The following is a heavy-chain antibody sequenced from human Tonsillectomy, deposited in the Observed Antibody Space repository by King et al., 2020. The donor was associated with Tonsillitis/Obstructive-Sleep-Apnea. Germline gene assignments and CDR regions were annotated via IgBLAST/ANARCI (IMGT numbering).Heavy chain of an antibody. CDR3: AMVLRAPGEY. D-gene: IGHD3-22*01. J-gene: IGHJ4*02. Sequence: VQLVESGGGVVKPGRSLRLSCAASGFTFSSYGMHWVRQAPGKGLEWVAVIWYDGSNKYYADSVKGRFTISRDNSKNTQYLQMNSLRAEDTAVYYFAMVLRAPGEYWGQGTLVTVSS. CDR2: IWYDGSNK. CDR1: GFTFSSYG. V-gene: IGHV3-33*01.